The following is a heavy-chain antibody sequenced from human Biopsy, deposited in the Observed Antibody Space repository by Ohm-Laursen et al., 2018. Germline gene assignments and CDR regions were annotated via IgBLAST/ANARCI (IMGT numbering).Heavy chain of an antibody. Sequence: SETLSLTCSVSGGSTNDYFWSWIRQPAGETLEWIGRIYSSGGSSYNPPLKSRISLSMDTSNNQFSLTLPSVTAADTAVYYCARTPGKAVAGRFLDLWGRGTLVTVSS. V-gene: IGHV4-4*07. CDR2: IYSSGGS. CDR3: ARTPGKAVAGRFLDL. CDR1: GGSTNDYF. D-gene: IGHD6-19*01. J-gene: IGHJ2*01.